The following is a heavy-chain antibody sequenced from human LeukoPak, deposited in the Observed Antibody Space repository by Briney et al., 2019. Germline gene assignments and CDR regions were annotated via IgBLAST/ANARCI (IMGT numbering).Heavy chain of an antibody. V-gene: IGHV3-48*03. D-gene: IGHD6-19*01. J-gene: IGHJ3*02. Sequence: PGGSLRLSCAASGFTFSSYEMNWVRQAPGKGLEWVSYISSSGSTIYYADSVKGRFTISRDNAKNSLYLQMNSLRAEDTAVYYCAKAPYYSSGWADAFDIWGQGTMVTVSS. CDR3: AKAPYYSSGWADAFDI. CDR2: ISSSGSTI. CDR1: GFTFSSYE.